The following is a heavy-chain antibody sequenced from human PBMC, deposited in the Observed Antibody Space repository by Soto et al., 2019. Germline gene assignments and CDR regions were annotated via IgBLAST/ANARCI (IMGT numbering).Heavy chain of an antibody. D-gene: IGHD1-1*01. V-gene: IGHV2-5*02. CDR1: GFSLSTSGVG. CDR3: AHSGVTGTNSYCYGMDV. CDR2: IYWDDDK. Sequence: QITLKESGPTLVKPTQTLTLTCTFSGFSLSTSGVGVGWIRQPPGKALEWLALIYWDDDKRYSPSLKSRLTITKDTSKTRVVLTLTSMDPVDTATYYCAHSGVTGTNSYCYGMDVWGQGTTVTVSS. J-gene: IGHJ6*02.